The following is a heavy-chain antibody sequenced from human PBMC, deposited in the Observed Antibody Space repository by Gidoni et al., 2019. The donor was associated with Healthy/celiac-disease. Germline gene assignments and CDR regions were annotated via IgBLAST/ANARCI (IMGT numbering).Heavy chain of an antibody. J-gene: IGHJ4*02. V-gene: IGHV4-34*01. Sequence: QVQLPQWGAGLLKPSETLSLTCAVYGGSFSGYYWSWIRQPPGKGLEWIGEINHSGSTNYNPSLKSRVTISVDTSKNQFSLKLSSVTAADTAVYYCARDSRIAAPGLSFDYWGQGTLVTVSS. D-gene: IGHD6-13*01. CDR2: INHSGST. CDR1: GGSFSGYY. CDR3: ARDSRIAAPGLSFDY.